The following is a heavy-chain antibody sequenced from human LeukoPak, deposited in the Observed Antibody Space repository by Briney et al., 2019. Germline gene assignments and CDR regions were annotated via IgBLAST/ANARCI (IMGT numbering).Heavy chain of an antibody. D-gene: IGHD3-3*01. V-gene: IGHV3-48*02. CDR1: GFTFSSYS. Sequence: GGSLRLSCAASGFTFSSYSMYWVRQAPGKGLEWVSYISSSSSTIYYADSVKGRFTISRDNAKNSLYLQMNSLRDEDTAVYYCARAVAYYDFWSGYFIWGQGTLVTVSS. CDR3: ARAVAYYDFWSGYFI. CDR2: ISSSSSTI. J-gene: IGHJ4*02.